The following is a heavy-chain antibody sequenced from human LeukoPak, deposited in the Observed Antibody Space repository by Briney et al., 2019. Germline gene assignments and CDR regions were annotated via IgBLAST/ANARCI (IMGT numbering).Heavy chain of an antibody. D-gene: IGHD6-13*01. Sequence: PGGSLRLSCAASGFTFSSYAMTWVRQAPGKGLDWVSAISGSGGSTYYADSVKGRFTISRDNSKNTLYLQMNSLRAEDTAVYYCAKDKTAYSSSLDYWGQGTLVTVSS. CDR3: AKDKTAYSSSLDY. CDR1: GFTFSSYA. J-gene: IGHJ4*02. CDR2: ISGSGGST. V-gene: IGHV3-23*01.